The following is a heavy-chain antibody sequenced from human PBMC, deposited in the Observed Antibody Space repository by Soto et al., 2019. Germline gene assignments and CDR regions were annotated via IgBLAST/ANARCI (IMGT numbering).Heavy chain of an antibody. CDR3: SKDGSLWCDRGYDWFDP. V-gene: IGHV3-23*01. D-gene: IGHD2-8*01. CDR2: ISGSGGST. Sequence: GGSLRLSCAASGFTVSSYAMSWVRQAPGKGLEWVSAISGSGGSTYYADSVKGRFTISRDNSKNTLYLQMNSLRAEDTAVYYCSKDGSLWCDRGYDWFDPWGQGTLVTVSS. J-gene: IGHJ5*02. CDR1: GFTVSSYA.